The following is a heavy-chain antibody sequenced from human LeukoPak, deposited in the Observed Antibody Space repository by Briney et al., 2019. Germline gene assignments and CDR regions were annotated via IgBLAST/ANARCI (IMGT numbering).Heavy chain of an antibody. D-gene: IGHD3-22*01. J-gene: IGHJ3*02. V-gene: IGHV1-2*02. CDR2: INPNSGGT. CDR3: ARGRGVVVIIHHDAFDI. Sequence: GASVKVSCKASGYTFTGYYMHWVRQAPGQGLEWMGWINPNSGGTNYAQKFQVRVTMTRDTSISTAYMELSRLRSDDTAVYYCARGRGVVVIIHHDAFDIWGQGTMVTVSS. CDR1: GYTFTGYY.